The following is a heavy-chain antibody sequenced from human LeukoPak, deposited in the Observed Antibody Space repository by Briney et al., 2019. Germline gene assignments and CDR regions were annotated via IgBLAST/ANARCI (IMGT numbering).Heavy chain of an antibody. CDR3: ARILSGIYPQMGFDP. J-gene: IGHJ5*02. CDR1: GYTFTGYY. CDR2: INPNSGGT. Sequence: ASVKVSCKASGYTFTGYYMHWVRQAPGQGLEWMGWINPNSGGTNYAQKFQGRVTMTRDTSISTAYMELSRLRSDDTAVYYCARILSGIYPQMGFDPWGQGTLVTVSS. V-gene: IGHV1-2*02. D-gene: IGHD3-3*01.